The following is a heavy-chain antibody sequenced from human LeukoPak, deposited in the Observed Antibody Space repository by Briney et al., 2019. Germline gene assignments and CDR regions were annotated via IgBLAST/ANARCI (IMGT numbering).Heavy chain of an antibody. CDR2: IYSSGST. J-gene: IGHJ3*02. D-gene: IGHD3-10*01. Sequence: PSETLSLTCTVSGGSISSYYWSWIRQPAGKGLEWIGRIYSSGSTTYNPSLKSRVTMSVDTSKNQFSLKVTSVTAADTAVYYCAKSNGYGLVDIWGQGTMVTVSS. CDR1: GGSISSYY. CDR3: AKSNGYGLVDI. V-gene: IGHV4-4*07.